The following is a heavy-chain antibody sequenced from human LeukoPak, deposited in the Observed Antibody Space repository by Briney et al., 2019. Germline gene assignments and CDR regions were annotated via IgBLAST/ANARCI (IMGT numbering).Heavy chain of an antibody. V-gene: IGHV1-18*01. CDR1: GYTVRDYG. D-gene: IGHD2-21*02. CDR3: ARDTMVTTCPWSWGPKKKGQKVTWHDP. J-gene: IGHJ5*02. CDR2: RRNDNGGR. Sequence: ASVKISCKTSGYTVRDYGITWVRQAPGQGLEWMGWRRNDNGGREYAQKIQGKVKQTRDTSTSTAYMEIRRLTSDGTAAYYCARDTMVTTCPWSWGPKKKGQKVTWHDPWGQGALVTVSS.